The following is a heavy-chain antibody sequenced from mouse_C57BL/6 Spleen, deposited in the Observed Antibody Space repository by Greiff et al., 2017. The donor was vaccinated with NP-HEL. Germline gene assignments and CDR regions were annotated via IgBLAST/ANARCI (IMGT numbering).Heavy chain of an antibody. CDR3: ARGAYYSNLGAMDY. Sequence: QVQLKQPGAELVRPGSSVKLSCKASGYTFTSYWMHCVKQRPIQGLEWIGNIDPSDSETHYNQKFKDKATLTVDKSSSTAYMQLSSLTSEDSAVYYCARGAYYSNLGAMDYWGQGTSVTVSS. J-gene: IGHJ4*01. D-gene: IGHD2-5*01. CDR1: GYTFTSYW. V-gene: IGHV1-52*01. CDR2: IDPSDSET.